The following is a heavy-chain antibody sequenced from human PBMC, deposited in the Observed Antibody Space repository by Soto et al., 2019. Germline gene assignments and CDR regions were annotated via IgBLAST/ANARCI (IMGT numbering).Heavy chain of an antibody. CDR1: GFTVSSNY. CDR3: ARDLDVYYGSGSYYFDY. V-gene: IGHV3-66*01. Sequence: GGSLRLSCAASGFTVSSNYMSWVRQAPGKGLEWVSVIYSGGSTYYADSVKGRFTISRDNSKNTLYLQMNSLRAEDTAVYYCARDLDVYYGSGSYYFDYWGQGTLVTVSS. D-gene: IGHD3-10*01. CDR2: IYSGGST. J-gene: IGHJ4*02.